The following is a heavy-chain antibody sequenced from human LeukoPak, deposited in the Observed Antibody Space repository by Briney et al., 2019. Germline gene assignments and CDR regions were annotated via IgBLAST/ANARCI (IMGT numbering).Heavy chain of an antibody. D-gene: IGHD1-26*01. Sequence: ASVKVSCKASGYTFTSYYMHWVRQAPGQGLEWMGIINPSGGSTSYAQKFQGRVTMTRDMSTSTVYMELSSLRSEDTAVYYCARGVVGAQKNDYFDYRGQGTLVTVSS. CDR3: ARGVVGAQKNDYFDY. J-gene: IGHJ4*02. CDR1: GYTFTSYY. V-gene: IGHV1-46*01. CDR2: INPSGGST.